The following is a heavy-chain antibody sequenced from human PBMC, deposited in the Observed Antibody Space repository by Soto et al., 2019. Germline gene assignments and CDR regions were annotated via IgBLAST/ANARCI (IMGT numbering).Heavy chain of an antibody. Sequence: SVKVSCKASGGTFSSYAISWVRQAPGQGLEWMGGIIPIFGTANYAQKFQGRVTITADESTSTAYTELSSLRSEDTAVYYCARGYNDYAYYYGMDVWGQGTTVTVSS. J-gene: IGHJ6*02. CDR1: GGTFSSYA. D-gene: IGHD3-3*01. V-gene: IGHV1-69*13. CDR3: ARGYNDYAYYYGMDV. CDR2: IIPIFGTA.